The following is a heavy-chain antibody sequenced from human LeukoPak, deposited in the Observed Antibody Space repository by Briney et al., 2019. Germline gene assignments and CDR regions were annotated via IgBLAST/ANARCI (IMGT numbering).Heavy chain of an antibody. CDR2: ISWNSDRI. J-gene: IGHJ4*02. Sequence: PGGSLRLSCAASGFTFDDYAMHWVRQAPGKGLEWVSGISWNSDRIGYADSVKGRFTISRDNAKNSLYLQMNSLRAEDTALYYCAKGPGYSYEYYFDYWGQGTLVTVSS. CDR3: AKGPGYSYEYYFDY. V-gene: IGHV3-9*01. CDR1: GFTFDDYA. D-gene: IGHD5-18*01.